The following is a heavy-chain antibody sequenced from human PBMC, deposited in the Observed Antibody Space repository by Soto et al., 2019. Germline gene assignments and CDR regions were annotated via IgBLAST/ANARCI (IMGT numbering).Heavy chain of an antibody. CDR3: AHRILRTVFGLVTTTAIYFDF. J-gene: IGHJ4*02. CDR1: GFLLTTSGVG. CDR2: IYWDDDK. V-gene: IGHV2-5*02. D-gene: IGHD3-3*01. Sequence: QITLNESGPTVVNPAETLTLTCTFSGFLLTTSGVGVGWIRQSPGKAPEWLALIYWDDDKRYSASLKSRLTITKDTSKNQVVLTMASVDPADTATYYCAHRILRTVFGLVTTTAIYFDFWGQGTPVVVSS.